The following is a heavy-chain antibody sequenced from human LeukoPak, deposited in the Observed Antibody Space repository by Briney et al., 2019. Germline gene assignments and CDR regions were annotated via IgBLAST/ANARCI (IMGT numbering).Heavy chain of an antibody. Sequence: GGSLRLSCAASGFTFSRYAFHWVRQAPGKGLEWVAVISLDGINQYYADSVKGRFTISRDNSKNTLYLQMNSLRAEDTAVYYCAKAPPEKQLDYWGQGTLVTVSS. D-gene: IGHD1-14*01. CDR2: ISLDGINQ. CDR3: AKAPPEKQLDY. J-gene: IGHJ4*02. CDR1: GFTFSRYA. V-gene: IGHV3-30-3*01.